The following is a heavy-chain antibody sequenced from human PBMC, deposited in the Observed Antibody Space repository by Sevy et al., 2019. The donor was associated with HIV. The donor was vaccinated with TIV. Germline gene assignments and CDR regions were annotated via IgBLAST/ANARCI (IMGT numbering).Heavy chain of an antibody. D-gene: IGHD1-1*01. CDR2: IRGSGKTT. CDR3: ARNPPRVTAYFDY. CDR1: EFNFSAHA. J-gene: IGHJ4*02. Sequence: GGSLRLSCGASEFNFSAHALSWVRHAPGKGLEWVSDIRGSGKTTYYADSVKGRFTISRDNSKNTLYLQMNSRRHEDTAVYYCARNPPRVTAYFDYWGQGTLVTVSS. V-gene: IGHV3-23*01.